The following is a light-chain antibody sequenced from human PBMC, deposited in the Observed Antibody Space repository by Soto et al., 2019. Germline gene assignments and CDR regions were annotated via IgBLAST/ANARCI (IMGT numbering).Light chain of an antibody. CDR2: DAS. CDR1: QSVSGW. CDR3: QQYETFSGT. Sequence: DIQMTQSAATLSASFGDTVTVTCRASQSVSGWLAWYQQKPGEAPKLLIYDASALPRGVPSRFSGSGYGTKFTLTIASLQPDDFATYYCQQYETFSGTFGPGTKVDIK. J-gene: IGKJ1*01. V-gene: IGKV1-5*01.